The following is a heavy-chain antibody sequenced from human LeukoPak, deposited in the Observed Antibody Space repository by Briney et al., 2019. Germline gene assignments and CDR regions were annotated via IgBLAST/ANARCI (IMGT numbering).Heavy chain of an antibody. CDR3: ARGRYCSGGSCYHKRTTYYFDY. CDR1: GGSISSYY. CDR2: IYYSGST. V-gene: IGHV4-59*01. Sequence: SETLSLTCTGSGGSISSYYWSWIRQPPGKGLEWIGYIYYSGSTNYNPSLKSRVTISVDTSKNQFSLKLSSVTAADTAVYYCARGRYCSGGSCYHKRTTYYFDYWGQGTLVTVSS. J-gene: IGHJ4*02. D-gene: IGHD2-15*01.